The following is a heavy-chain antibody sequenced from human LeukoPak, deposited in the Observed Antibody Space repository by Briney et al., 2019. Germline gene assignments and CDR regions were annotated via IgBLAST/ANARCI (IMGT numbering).Heavy chain of an antibody. Sequence: KPSETLSLTCAVSGYSISSGYYWGWIRQPPGKGLEWIGSIFHSGNTYYNPSRKSRVTISVDTSKNQFSLKLSSVTAADTAVYYCARARFDYWGQGTLVIVSS. CDR3: ARARFDY. V-gene: IGHV4-38-2*01. CDR2: IFHSGNT. J-gene: IGHJ4*02. CDR1: GYSISSGYY.